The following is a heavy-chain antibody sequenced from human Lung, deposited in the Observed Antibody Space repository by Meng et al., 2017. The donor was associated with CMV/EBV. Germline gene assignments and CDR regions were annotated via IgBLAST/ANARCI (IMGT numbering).Heavy chain of an antibody. Sequence: GGSLRLXCTGSGFTFGDYPMTWVRQAPGKGLEWIGFIRNKGYGGTTEYAASVIGRFTISRDDSRSIAYLQMNSRNIEDTAVYFGARGEFRISSSLYYWGQGTLVTVSS. CDR1: GFTFGDYP. CDR2: IRNKGYGGTT. D-gene: IGHD6-6*01. J-gene: IGHJ4*02. V-gene: IGHV3-49*04. CDR3: ARGEFRISSSLYY.